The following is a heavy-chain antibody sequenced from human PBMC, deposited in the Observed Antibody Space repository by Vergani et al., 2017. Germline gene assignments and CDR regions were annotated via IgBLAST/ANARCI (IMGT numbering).Heavy chain of an antibody. Sequence: QVQLVQSGAEVKKPGSSVKVSCKASGGTFSSYAISWVRQAPGQGLEWMGRIIPIFGTANYAQKFQGRVTSTADESTSTAYMGLSSLRSEDTAVYYCARDPGYYDSSGYHRSGDDYWGQGTLVTVSS. CDR3: ARDPGYYDSSGYHRSGDDY. J-gene: IGHJ4*02. CDR2: IIPIFGTA. CDR1: GGTFSSYA. D-gene: IGHD3-22*01. V-gene: IGHV1-69*18.